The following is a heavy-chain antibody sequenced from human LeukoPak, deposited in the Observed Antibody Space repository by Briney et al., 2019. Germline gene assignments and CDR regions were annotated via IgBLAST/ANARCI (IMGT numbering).Heavy chain of an antibody. CDR1: GGSFSGYY. J-gene: IGHJ4*02. V-gene: IGHV4-34*01. CDR2: VNHSGST. Sequence: SETLSLTCAVYGGSFSGYYWSWIRQPPGKGLEWIGEVNHSGSTNYNPSLKSRVTISVDTSKNQFSLKLSSVTAADTAVYYCARVAAGIVGATIFDYWGQGTLVTVSS. CDR3: ARVAAGIVGATIFDY. D-gene: IGHD1-26*01.